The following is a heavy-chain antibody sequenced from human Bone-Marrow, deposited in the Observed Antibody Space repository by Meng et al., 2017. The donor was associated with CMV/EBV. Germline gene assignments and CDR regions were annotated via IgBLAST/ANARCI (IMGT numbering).Heavy chain of an antibody. CDR1: GGSISSGGYY. Sequence: SETLSLTCTVSGGSISSGGYYWSWIRQHPGKGLEWIGYIYYSGSTYYNPSLKSRVTISVDTSKHQFSLKLSSVTAADTAVYYCARDVVPAAREAFDIWGQGTMVTVSS. J-gene: IGHJ3*02. V-gene: IGHV4-31*03. CDR2: IYYSGST. D-gene: IGHD2-2*01. CDR3: ARDVVPAAREAFDI.